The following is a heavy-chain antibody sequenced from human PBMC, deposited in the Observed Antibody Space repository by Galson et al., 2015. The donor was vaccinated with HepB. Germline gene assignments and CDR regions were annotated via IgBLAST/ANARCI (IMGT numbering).Heavy chain of an antibody. CDR1: GCTVSDNY. V-gene: IGHV3-53*01. D-gene: IGHD1-26*01. Sequence: SLRLSCAASGCTVSDNYVSWVRQPPGKGLEWVSGIYASGRTFYADSVKGRFTIDNSKNTLFLQMNSLRVEDTAVYYCVGSHYRSSSDYWGQGTLVTVSS. CDR3: VGSHYRSSSDY. CDR2: IYASGRT. J-gene: IGHJ4*02.